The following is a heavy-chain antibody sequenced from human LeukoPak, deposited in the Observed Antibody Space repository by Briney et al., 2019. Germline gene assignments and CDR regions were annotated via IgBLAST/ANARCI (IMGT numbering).Heavy chain of an antibody. D-gene: IGHD3-10*01. CDR1: GYTFSGYY. J-gene: IGHJ4*02. CDR3: ARDMYYYAPGSPRHGYYFDY. CDR2: SNPNAGGT. Sequence: ASVKVSCKASGYTFSGYYIHWVRQAPGQGLEWMGWSNPNAGGTRCAQEFQGKVTMTTDTSISTAFMELSGLKSDDTAVYYCARDMYYYAPGSPRHGYYFDYWGQGTLVTVSS. V-gene: IGHV1-2*02.